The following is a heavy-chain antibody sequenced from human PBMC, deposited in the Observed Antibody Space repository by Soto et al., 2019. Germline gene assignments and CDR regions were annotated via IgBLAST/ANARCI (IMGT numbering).Heavy chain of an antibody. D-gene: IGHD3-9*01. Sequence: GESLKISCKASGYSFTSYWIGWVRQMPGKGLEWMGIIYPGDSDTRYSPSFQGQVTISVDKSISTTYLQWSSLKASDTAMYYCARGLRFFDWLSPDYGMDVWGQGTTVTVSS. CDR2: IYPGDSDT. CDR3: ARGLRFFDWLSPDYGMDV. V-gene: IGHV5-51*01. J-gene: IGHJ6*02. CDR1: GYSFTSYW.